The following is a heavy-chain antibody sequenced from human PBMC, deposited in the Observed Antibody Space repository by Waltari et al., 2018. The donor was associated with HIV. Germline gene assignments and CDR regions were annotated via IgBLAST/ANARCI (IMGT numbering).Heavy chain of an antibody. CDR2: IIPIFGTA. J-gene: IGHJ6*02. CDR3: ARDGRDGYSGYGYYYYYGMDV. CDR1: GDPVSSSA. D-gene: IGHD5-12*01. V-gene: IGHV1-69*01. Sequence: VHLAQSRAEAKTPGSSVKVSGQSSGDPVSSSAISWSRAPHGQGLEWMGGIIPIFGTANYAQKFQGRVTITADESTSTAYMELSSLRSEDTAVYYCARDGRDGYSGYGYYYYYGMDVWGQGTTVTVSS.